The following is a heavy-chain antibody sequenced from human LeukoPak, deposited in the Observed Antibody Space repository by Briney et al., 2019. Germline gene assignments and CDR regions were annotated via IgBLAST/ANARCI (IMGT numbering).Heavy chain of an antibody. Sequence: SQTLSLTCTVSGGSISSGGYYWSWIRQPPGKGLEWIGYIYHSGSTNYNPSLKSRVTISVDTSKNQFSLKLSSVTAADTAVYYCARESIVVVPAAINWFDPWGQGTLVTVSS. CDR2: IYHSGST. CDR3: ARESIVVVPAAINWFDP. CDR1: GGSISSGGYY. V-gene: IGHV4-30-2*01. J-gene: IGHJ5*02. D-gene: IGHD2-2*01.